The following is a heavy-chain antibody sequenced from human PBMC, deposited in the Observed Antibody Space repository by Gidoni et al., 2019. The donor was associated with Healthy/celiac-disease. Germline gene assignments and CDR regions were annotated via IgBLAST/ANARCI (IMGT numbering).Heavy chain of an antibody. CDR3: ARESAPYCGGDCYSDY. V-gene: IGHV1-2*02. CDR1: GYTFTGHY. CDR2: INPNSGGT. Sequence: QVQLVQSGAEVKKPGASVKVSCQASGYTFTGHYMHWVRQAPGQGLEWMGWINPNSGGTNYAQKFQGRVTMTRDTSISTAYMELSRLRSDDTAVYYCARESAPYCGGDCYSDYWGQGTLVTVSS. J-gene: IGHJ4*02. D-gene: IGHD2-21*02.